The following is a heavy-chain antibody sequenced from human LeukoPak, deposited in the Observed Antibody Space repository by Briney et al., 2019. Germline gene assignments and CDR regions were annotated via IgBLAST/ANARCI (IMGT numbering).Heavy chain of an antibody. CDR2: FSSSSTK. D-gene: IGHD2-21*01. Sequence: GSLRLSCAASGFTFSAYSMGWVRQAPGKGLECVSTFSSSSTKYHADSVKGRFSVSRDSSKKTLFLQMNSLRVEDTAVYYWAAKVGGDYYDYWGQGTLVTVSS. CDR3: AAKVGGDYYDY. J-gene: IGHJ4*02. V-gene: IGHV3-23*05. CDR1: GFTFSAYS.